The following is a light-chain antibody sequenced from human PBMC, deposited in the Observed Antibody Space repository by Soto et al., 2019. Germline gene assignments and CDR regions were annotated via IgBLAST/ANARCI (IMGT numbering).Light chain of an antibody. Sequence: EIVMTQSPATLSVSPWERATLSCRAGQSVSSNLAWYQQKPGQAPRLLIYGASTRVTAIPARFSGSGSGTDFTLTISSLEPEDFAVYYCQQRSNWPPITFGQGTRLEI. CDR2: GAS. CDR1: QSVSSN. J-gene: IGKJ5*01. CDR3: QQRSNWPPIT. V-gene: IGKV3-15*01.